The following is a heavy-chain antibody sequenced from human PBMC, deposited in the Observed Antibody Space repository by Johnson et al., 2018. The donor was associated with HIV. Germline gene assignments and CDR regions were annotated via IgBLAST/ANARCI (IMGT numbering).Heavy chain of an antibody. CDR2: IYSGGST. D-gene: IGHD1-26*01. CDR1: GFTVSSNY. V-gene: IGHV3-66*01. Sequence: VQLVESGGGLVQPGGSLRLSCAASGFTVSSNYMSWVRQAPGKGLEWVSVIYSGGSTYYADSVKGRFTISRDNSKNTLYLQMNSLRAEDTAVYYCAGRSGRYMGSDAFDIWGQGTMVTVSS. CDR3: AGRSGRYMGSDAFDI. J-gene: IGHJ3*02.